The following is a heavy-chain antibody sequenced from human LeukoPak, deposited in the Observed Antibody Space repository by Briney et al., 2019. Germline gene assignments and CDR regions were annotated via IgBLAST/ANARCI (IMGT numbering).Heavy chain of an antibody. V-gene: IGHV4-34*01. J-gene: IGHJ6*02. Sequence: SETLSLTCAVYGGSFSGYYWSWIRQPPGKGLEWIGEINHSGSTNYNPSLKSRVTISVDTSKNQFSLKLSSVTAADTAVYYCARGHENSGIFGVVPPPHNYYYYYGMDVWGQGTTVTVSS. D-gene: IGHD3-3*01. CDR2: INHSGST. CDR1: GGSFSGYY. CDR3: ARGHENSGIFGVVPPPHNYYYYYGMDV.